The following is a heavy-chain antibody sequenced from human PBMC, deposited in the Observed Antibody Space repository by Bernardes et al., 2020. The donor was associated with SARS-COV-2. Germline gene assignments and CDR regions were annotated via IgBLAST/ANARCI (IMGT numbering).Heavy chain of an antibody. Sequence: GGSLRLSCAASGFTFSSYAMSWVRQAPGKGPEWVSSISGSVGTTFYADSVKGRFTISRDNSKNTLYLQMNSLRAEDTAVYYCAKFLAGSSPHRTGAVTYFDYRGQGTLVTVSS. CDR3: AKFLAGSSPHRTGAVTYFDY. D-gene: IGHD3-3*01. J-gene: IGHJ4*02. CDR1: GFTFSSYA. V-gene: IGHV3-23*01. CDR2: ISGSVGTT.